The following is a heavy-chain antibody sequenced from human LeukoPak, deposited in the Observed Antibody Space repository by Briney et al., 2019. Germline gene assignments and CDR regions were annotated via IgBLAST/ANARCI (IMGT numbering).Heavy chain of an antibody. CDR3: AREAATEPHYYYYMDV. CDR2: IYYSGST. Sequence: ETLSLTCTVSGGSISSSSYYWGWIRQPPGKGLEWIGSIYYSGSTYYNPSLKSRVAISVDTSKNQFSLKLSSVTAADTAVYYCAREAATEPHYYYYMDVWGKGTTVTVSS. D-gene: IGHD1-14*01. V-gene: IGHV4-39*02. J-gene: IGHJ6*03. CDR1: GGSISSSSYY.